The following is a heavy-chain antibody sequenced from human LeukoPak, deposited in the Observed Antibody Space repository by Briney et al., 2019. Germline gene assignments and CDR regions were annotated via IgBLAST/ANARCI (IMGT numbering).Heavy chain of an antibody. CDR1: GFTFSSYS. J-gene: IGHJ6*03. CDR3: ARATGYCSSTSCPQEEYYYYYYMDV. D-gene: IGHD2-2*01. CDR2: ISSSSSYI. V-gene: IGHV3-21*01. Sequence: GGSLRLSCAASGFTFSSYSMNWVRQAPGKGLEWVSSISSSSSYIYYADSVKGRFTISRDNAKNSLYLQMNRLRAEDTAVYYCARATGYCSSTSCPQEEYYYYYYMDVWGKGTTVTVSS.